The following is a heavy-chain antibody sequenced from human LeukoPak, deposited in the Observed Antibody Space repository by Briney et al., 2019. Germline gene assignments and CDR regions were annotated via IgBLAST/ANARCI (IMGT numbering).Heavy chain of an antibody. J-gene: IGHJ4*02. CDR3: AKSGYLEWLFRFDY. D-gene: IGHD3-3*01. Sequence: GRSLRLSCAASGFTFSSYGMHWVRQAPGKGLEWVAVISYDGSNKYYADSVKGRFTISRDNSKNTLYLQMNSLRAEDTAVYYCAKSGYLEWLFRFDYWGQGTLVTVSS. CDR1: GFTFSSYG. V-gene: IGHV3-30*18. CDR2: ISYDGSNK.